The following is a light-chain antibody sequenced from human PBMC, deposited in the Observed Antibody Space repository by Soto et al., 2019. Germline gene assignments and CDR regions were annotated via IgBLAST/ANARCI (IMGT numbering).Light chain of an antibody. CDR3: QKYSSTPHT. CDR1: QSVSRSY. J-gene: IGKJ2*01. V-gene: IGKV3-20*01. Sequence: EIVLTQSPGTLSLSPGQRATLSCRASQSVSRSYLAWYQHKRGQAPRLLMFGTGSRATGIPDRFSGTGSGKDFTLIINRLETEDFAVYYCQKYSSTPHTFGQGTKLEIK. CDR2: GTG.